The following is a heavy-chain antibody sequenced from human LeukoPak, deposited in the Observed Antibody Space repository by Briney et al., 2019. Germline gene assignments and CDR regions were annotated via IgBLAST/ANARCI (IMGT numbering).Heavy chain of an antibody. V-gene: IGHV3-23*01. Sequence: QPGGSLRLSCAASGFTFSSYAMSWVRQAPGKGLEWVSAISGSGGSTYYADSVKGRFTISRDNSKNTLYLQMNSLRAEDTAVYYCTATSGIAAAGMTGFDYWGQGTLVTVSS. J-gene: IGHJ4*02. CDR3: TATSGIAAAGMTGFDY. CDR1: GFTFSSYA. D-gene: IGHD6-13*01. CDR2: ISGSGGST.